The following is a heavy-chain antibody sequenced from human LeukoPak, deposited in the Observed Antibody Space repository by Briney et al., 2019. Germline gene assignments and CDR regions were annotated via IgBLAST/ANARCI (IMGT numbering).Heavy chain of an antibody. V-gene: IGHV4-59*01. J-gene: IGHJ5*02. D-gene: IGHD3-16*01. CDR2: IYYSGST. CDR3: ARAFRSTGGRNGFDP. Sequence: SETLSLTCTVSGGSISSYYWSWIRQPPGKGLEWIGYIYYSGSTNYNPSLKSPVTMSVDTSKNQFSLKLSSVTAADTAVYYCARAFRSTGGRNGFDPWGQGTLVTVSS. CDR1: GGSISSYY.